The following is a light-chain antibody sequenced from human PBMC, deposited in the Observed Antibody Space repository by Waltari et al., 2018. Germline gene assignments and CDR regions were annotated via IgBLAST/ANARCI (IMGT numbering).Light chain of an antibody. V-gene: IGLV1-47*01. CDR1: ATNIGLNF. Sequence: QSVLTQPPSASGTPGQRVPIPCSGGATNIGLNFVYWYQELPGTAPKLLLYKNDQRPSGVPDRITGSKSGTSASVVISGLRSEDEADYYCAAWDDRLYTVMFGGGTKLTVL. CDR3: AAWDDRLYTVM. J-gene: IGLJ3*02. CDR2: KND.